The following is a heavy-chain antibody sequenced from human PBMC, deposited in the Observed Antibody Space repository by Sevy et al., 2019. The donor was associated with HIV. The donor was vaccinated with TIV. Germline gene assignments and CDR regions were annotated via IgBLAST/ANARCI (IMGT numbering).Heavy chain of an antibody. J-gene: IGHJ4*02. CDR3: ASDVQGGGSYIDY. V-gene: IGHV3-33*08. CDR2: IWYDGSNK. CDR1: GFTFRSYG. D-gene: IGHD1-26*01. Sequence: GGSLRLSCAASGFTFRSYGMHWVRQAPGKGLEWVAVIWYDGSNKNYADSVKGRFTISRDNSKNTLYLQMNSLRAEDTAVYYCASDVQGGGSYIDYWGQGTLVTVSS.